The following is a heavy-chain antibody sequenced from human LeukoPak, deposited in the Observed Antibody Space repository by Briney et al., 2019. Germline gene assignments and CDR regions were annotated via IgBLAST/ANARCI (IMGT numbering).Heavy chain of an antibody. J-gene: IGHJ6*04. CDR3: ARKAYAMDV. CDR2: MKQDGSEK. Sequence: GGSLRLSCAASGFTFSNYWMTWVRQAPGKGLEWVANMKQDGSEKYYVDSVKGRFTISRDNAKNSLYLQMNSLRVEDTAVYYCARKAYAMDVWGKGTTVTVSS. V-gene: IGHV3-7*03. CDR1: GFTFSNYW.